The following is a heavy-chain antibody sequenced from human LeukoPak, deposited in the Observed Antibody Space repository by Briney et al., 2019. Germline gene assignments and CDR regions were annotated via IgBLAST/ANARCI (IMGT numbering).Heavy chain of an antibody. CDR1: RFTFSSFS. CDR2: ISSSNSYI. Sequence: GGPLRLSCAASRFTFSSFSMNWVRQAPGEGLEWVSSISSSNSYIYYADSVKGRFTISRDNAKNSLYLQMNSLRAEDTAVYYCAREKSGSNAAFDYWGQGTLVTVSS. CDR3: AREKSGSNAAFDY. V-gene: IGHV3-21*01. J-gene: IGHJ4*02. D-gene: IGHD1-26*01.